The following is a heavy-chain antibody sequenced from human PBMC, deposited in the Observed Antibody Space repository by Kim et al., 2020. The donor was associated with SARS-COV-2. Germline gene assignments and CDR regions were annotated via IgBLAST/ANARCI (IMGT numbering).Heavy chain of an antibody. V-gene: IGHV3-30*04. CDR2: ISYDGSNQ. CDR1: ALTFSTYS. J-gene: IGHJ4*02. CDR3: ARGGAYDSSGYRWGYFDY. D-gene: IGHD3-22*01. Sequence: GGSLRLSCAASALTFSTYSMHWVRQAPGKGLEWVAVISYDGSNQYYADSVKGRFTISRDNSKNTLHLQMSSLRAEDTAVYYCARGGAYDSSGYRWGYFDYWGQGTLVTVSS.